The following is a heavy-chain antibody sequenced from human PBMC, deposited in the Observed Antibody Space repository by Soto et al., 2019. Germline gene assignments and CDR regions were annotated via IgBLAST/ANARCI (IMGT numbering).Heavy chain of an antibody. CDR1: GFTFSSYA. J-gene: IGHJ5*02. CDR3: ARGGLTTVSKSGFDP. V-gene: IGHV3-30-3*01. CDR2: ISYDGSNK. Sequence: LRLSCAASGFTFSSYAMHWVRQAPGKGLEWVAVISYDGSNKYYADSVKGRFTISRDNSKNTLYLQMNSLRAEDTAVYYCARGGLTTVSKSGFDPWGQGTLVTVSS. D-gene: IGHD4-4*01.